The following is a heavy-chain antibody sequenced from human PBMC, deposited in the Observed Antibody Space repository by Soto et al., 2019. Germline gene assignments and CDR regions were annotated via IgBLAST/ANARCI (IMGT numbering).Heavy chain of an antibody. Sequence: QITLKESGPTLVKPTQTLTLTCTFSGFSLNTGGLGVGWIRQPPGKALEWLALIYWDGDKRYSPSLQSRLSIAQDPSTSQVDLTMSNIDPVDTATYYCVHSRCGGDCLRSASSHYYYGMDVWGQGNTVTVSS. CDR1: GFSLNTGGLG. V-gene: IGHV2-5*02. CDR3: VHSRCGGDCLRSASSHYYYGMDV. D-gene: IGHD2-21*02. J-gene: IGHJ6*02. CDR2: IYWDGDK.